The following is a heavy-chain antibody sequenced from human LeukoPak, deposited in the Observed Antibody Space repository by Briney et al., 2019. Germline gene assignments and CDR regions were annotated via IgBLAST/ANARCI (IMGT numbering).Heavy chain of an antibody. J-gene: IGHJ4*02. CDR1: GFTFSTYS. Sequence: GGSLRLSCASSGFTFSTYSMSWVRQAPGKGLEWVSYISRSASSIYYADSVKGRFTTSRDNAMNSLYLQMNSLRAEDTAIYFCARNDYGDYGIDYWGQGTLVTVSS. D-gene: IGHD4-17*01. V-gene: IGHV3-21*01. CDR2: ISRSASSI. CDR3: ARNDYGDYGIDY.